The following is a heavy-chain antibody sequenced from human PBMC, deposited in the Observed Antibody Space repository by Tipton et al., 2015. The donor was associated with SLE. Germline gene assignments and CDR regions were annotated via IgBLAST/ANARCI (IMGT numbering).Heavy chain of an antibody. V-gene: IGHV1-69*05. D-gene: IGHD6-19*01. J-gene: IGHJ4*02. CDR1: GYTFTSYA. Sequence: QSGAEVKKPGASVTVSCKASGYTFTSYAISWVRQAPGQGLEWMGGIIPIFGTANYAQKFQGRVTITTDESTSTAYMELSSLRSEDTAVYYCASHLGVAVAGATDWGQGTLVTVSS. CDR3: ASHLGVAVAGATD. CDR2: IIPIFGTA.